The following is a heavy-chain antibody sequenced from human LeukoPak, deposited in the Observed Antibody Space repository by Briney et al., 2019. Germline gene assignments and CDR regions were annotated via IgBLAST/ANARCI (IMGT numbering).Heavy chain of an antibody. J-gene: IGHJ6*03. CDR2: IKQDGSEK. V-gene: IGHV3-7*01. D-gene: IGHD5-18*01. Sequence: PGGSLRLSCAASGFTFSSYWMSWVRQAPGKGLEWVANIKQDGSEKHYVDSVKGRFTISRDNAKNSLYLQMNSLRAEDTAVYYCARVWDTKEDYYMDVWGKGTTVTVSS. CDR1: GFTFSSYW. CDR3: ARVWDTKEDYYMDV.